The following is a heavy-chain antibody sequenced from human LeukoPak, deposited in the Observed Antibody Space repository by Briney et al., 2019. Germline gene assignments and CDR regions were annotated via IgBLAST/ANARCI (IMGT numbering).Heavy chain of an antibody. J-gene: IGHJ6*04. D-gene: IGHD2-2*02. CDR3: ARVADCSSTSCYKELWDV. CDR2: IYSGGST. CDR1: GFTVSRNC. V-gene: IGHV3-53*01. Sequence: PTGGSLRLSCAASGFTVSRNCMSWVRQAPGKGLEWVSVIYSGGSTYYADSVKGRFTISRDNSKNTLYLQMNSLRAEDTAVYYCARVADCSSTSCYKELWDVSGKGTTVTVSS.